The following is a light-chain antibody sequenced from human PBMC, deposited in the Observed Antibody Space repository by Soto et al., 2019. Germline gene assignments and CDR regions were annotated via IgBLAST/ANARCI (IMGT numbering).Light chain of an antibody. CDR2: SVS. Sequence: DIQMTQSPSSLSASVGDRVTITCRASQSIGKHLNWYQQKPGKAPKFLIYSVSSLQSGVPSRFSGSGSGTDFTLTINSLQPEDFATYYCQQGYTSSITFGQGTRLAI. V-gene: IGKV1-39*01. CDR1: QSIGKH. J-gene: IGKJ5*01. CDR3: QQGYTSSIT.